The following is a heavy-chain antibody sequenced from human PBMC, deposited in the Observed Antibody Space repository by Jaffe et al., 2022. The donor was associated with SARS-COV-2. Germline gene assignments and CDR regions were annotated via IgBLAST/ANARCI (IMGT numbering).Heavy chain of an antibody. CDR1: GFTFSSYA. CDR2: ISYDGSNK. CDR3: AREGELTMIQYCFDY. Sequence: QVQLVESGGGVVQPGRSLRLSCAASGFTFSSYAMHWVRQAPGKGLEWVAVISYDGSNKYYADSVKGRFTISRDNSKNTLYLQMNSLRAEDTAVYYCAREGELTMIQYCFDYWGQGTLVTVSS. D-gene: IGHD3-16*01. J-gene: IGHJ4*02. V-gene: IGHV3-30-3*01.